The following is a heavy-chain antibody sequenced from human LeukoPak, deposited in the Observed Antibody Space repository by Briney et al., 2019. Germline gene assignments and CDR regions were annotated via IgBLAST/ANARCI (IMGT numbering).Heavy chain of an antibody. CDR2: INHSGST. CDR3: ARESMVRGVPLDY. J-gene: IGHJ4*02. CDR1: GGSFSGYY. V-gene: IGHV4-34*01. D-gene: IGHD3-10*01. Sequence: PSETLSLTCAVYGGSFSGYYWSWIRQPPGKGLEWIGEINHSGSTNYNPSLKSRVTISVDTSKNQFSLKLSSVTAADTAVYYCARESMVRGVPLDYWGQGTLVTVSS.